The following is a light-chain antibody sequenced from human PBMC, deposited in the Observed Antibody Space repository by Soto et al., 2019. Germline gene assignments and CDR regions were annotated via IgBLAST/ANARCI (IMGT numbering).Light chain of an antibody. CDR2: GAS. V-gene: IGKV3-15*01. Sequence: VLTQSPGTLSLSPGERATLSCRASQSVSNNYLAWYQQKPGQAPRLLIYGASTRATGIPARFSASGSGTEFTLTISSLQSEDFAVYYCQQYNNWPPKWTFGQGTKVDIK. CDR1: QSVSNN. CDR3: QQYNNWPPKWT. J-gene: IGKJ1*01.